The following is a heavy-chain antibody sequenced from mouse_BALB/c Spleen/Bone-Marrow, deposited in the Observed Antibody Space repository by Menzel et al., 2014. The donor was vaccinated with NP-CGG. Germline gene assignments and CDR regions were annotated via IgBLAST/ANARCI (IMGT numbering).Heavy chain of an antibody. CDR1: GYSFTGYF. Sequence: EVQLQQSGPELVKPGASVKISCKASGYSFTGYFMNWVMQSHGKSLEWIGRINPYNGDTFYNQKFKGKATLTVDKSSSTAHMELRSLAPEDSAVYYCARSGYYGSSYFDYWGQGTTLTVSS. D-gene: IGHD1-1*01. V-gene: IGHV1-20*02. CDR3: ARSGYYGSSYFDY. J-gene: IGHJ2*01. CDR2: INPYNGDT.